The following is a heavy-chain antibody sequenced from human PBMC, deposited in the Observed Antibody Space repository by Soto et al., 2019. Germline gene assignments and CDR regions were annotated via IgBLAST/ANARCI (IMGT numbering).Heavy chain of an antibody. CDR3: ARGRYYDFWSGYYTGRAYYMDV. CDR2: IYYSGST. D-gene: IGHD3-3*01. CDR1: GGSISSYY. V-gene: IGHV4-59*01. J-gene: IGHJ6*03. Sequence: SETLSLTCTVSGGSISSYYWSWIRQPPGKGLEWIGYIYYSGSTNYNPSLKSRVTISVDTSKNQFSLKLSSVTAADTAVYYCARGRYYDFWSGYYTGRAYYMDVWGKGTTVTVSS.